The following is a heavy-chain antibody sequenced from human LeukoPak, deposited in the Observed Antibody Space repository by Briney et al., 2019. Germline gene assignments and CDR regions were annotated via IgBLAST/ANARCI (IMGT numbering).Heavy chain of an antibody. J-gene: IGHJ6*02. CDR1: GGSFSGYY. CDR3: ARGRLSRYGPQKYGMDV. Sequence: PSETLSLTCAVYGGSFSGYYWSWIRQPPGKGLEWIGEINHSGSTNYNPSLKSRVTISVDTSKNQFSLKLSPVTAADTAVYYCARGRLSRYGPQKYGMDVWGQGTTVTVSS. CDR2: INHSGST. V-gene: IGHV4-34*01. D-gene: IGHD2-15*01.